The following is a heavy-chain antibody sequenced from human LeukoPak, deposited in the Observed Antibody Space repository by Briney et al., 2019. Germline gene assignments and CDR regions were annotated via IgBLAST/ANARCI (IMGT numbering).Heavy chain of an antibody. Sequence: SETLSLTCAVYGGSFSGYYWSWIRQPPGKWLEWIGEINHSGSTNYNPSLKSRVTISVDTSKNQFSLKLSSVTAADTAVYYCASPDGGIQLWSNWGQGTLVTVSS. D-gene: IGHD5-18*01. CDR3: ASPDGGIQLWSN. CDR1: GGSFSGYY. V-gene: IGHV4-34*01. CDR2: INHSGST. J-gene: IGHJ4*02.